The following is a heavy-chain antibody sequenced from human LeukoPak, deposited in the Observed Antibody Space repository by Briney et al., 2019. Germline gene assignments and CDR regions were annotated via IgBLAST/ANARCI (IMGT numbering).Heavy chain of an antibody. J-gene: IGHJ6*03. CDR3: VRDLRDRRGYSNYYTDV. CDR2: IYSGGST. V-gene: IGHV3-53*01. D-gene: IGHD3-10*01. CDR1: ERMVRNSY. Sequence: GGSLRLSCEGPERMVRNSYMSWVRQSPGRGLEWVSVIYSGGSTDYADSVKGRFTTSRDTSKNTLYLQMNDVRAEDTGIYYCVRDLRDRRGYSNYYTDVWGKGTTVTVSS.